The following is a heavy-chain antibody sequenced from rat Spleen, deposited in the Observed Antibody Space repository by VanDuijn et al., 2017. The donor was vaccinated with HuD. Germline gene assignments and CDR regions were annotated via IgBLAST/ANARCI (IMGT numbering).Heavy chain of an antibody. Sequence: QVQLKESGPGLVKPSLTLSLTCTVSGFSLTSYNVHWVRQPTGKGLEWKGIIWTGGSTDYNSALKSRLSISRDTSKSQVFLKMNSLQTEDIATYYCARAATTGPFDYWGQGVMVTVSS. CDR1: GFSLTSYN. CDR2: IWTGGST. V-gene: IGHV2-30*01. D-gene: IGHD1-11*01. J-gene: IGHJ2*01. CDR3: ARAATTGPFDY.